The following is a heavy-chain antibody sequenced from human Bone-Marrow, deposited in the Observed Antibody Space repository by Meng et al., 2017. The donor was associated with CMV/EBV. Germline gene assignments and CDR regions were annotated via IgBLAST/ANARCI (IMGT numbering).Heavy chain of an antibody. V-gene: IGHV4-34*01. D-gene: IGHD3-3*01. J-gene: IGHJ4*02. CDR2: INHSGST. CDR1: GGSFSVYY. Sequence: SQTPSLTCAVYGGSFSVYYWSWIRQPPGKGLEWIGEINHSGSTNYNPSLKSRVTISVDTSKNQFSLKLSSVTAADTAVYYCATTTVDFWSGYFDYWGQGTLVTVSS. CDR3: ATTTVDFWSGYFDY.